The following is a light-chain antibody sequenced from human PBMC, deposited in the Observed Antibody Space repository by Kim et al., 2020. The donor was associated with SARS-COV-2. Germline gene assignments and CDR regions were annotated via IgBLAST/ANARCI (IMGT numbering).Light chain of an antibody. CDR3: QVWDSSSDPVV. J-gene: IGLJ2*01. CDR1: NIGSKS. Sequence: SYELTQPPSVSVAPGKTARITCGGNNIGSKSVHWYQQKPGQAPVLVIYHDSDRPSGIPERFSGSNSGNTATLTISRVEAGDEADYYCQVWDSSSDPVVSG. CDR2: HDS. V-gene: IGLV3-21*04.